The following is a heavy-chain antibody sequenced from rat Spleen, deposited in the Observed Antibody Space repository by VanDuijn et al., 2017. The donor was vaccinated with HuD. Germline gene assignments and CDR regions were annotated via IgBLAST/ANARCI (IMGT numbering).Heavy chain of an antibody. J-gene: IGHJ2*01. CDR2: ISPSGGST. CDR3: SWDYKNRFHY. CDR1: GFTFSDYN. Sequence: EVQLVESGGGVVQPGRSLKFSCVPSGFTFSDYNMAWVRQAPTKGLEWVTSISPSGGSTYYGDSVKGRFTISRDDSKSSIYLQMNSLKEEDTAIYDCSWDYKNRFHYWGQGVMVTVSS. V-gene: IGHV5-20*01. D-gene: IGHD1-10*01.